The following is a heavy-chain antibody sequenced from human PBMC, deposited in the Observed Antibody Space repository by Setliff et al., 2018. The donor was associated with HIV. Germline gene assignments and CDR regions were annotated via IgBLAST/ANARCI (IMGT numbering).Heavy chain of an antibody. J-gene: IGHJ4*02. D-gene: IGHD2-21*02. CDR2: ISYSGTT. CDR3: ARSSRVNCGGDCYLFDY. Sequence: SETLSLTCSVSGGSLSNYYWNWIRQPPGGRLEWIGYISYSGTTNYNRSLKSRVSMSVDMSKNQFSLKLNSVTAADTAVYYCARSSRVNCGGDCYLFDYWGQGTPVTVSS. CDR1: GGSLSNYY. V-gene: IGHV4-59*01.